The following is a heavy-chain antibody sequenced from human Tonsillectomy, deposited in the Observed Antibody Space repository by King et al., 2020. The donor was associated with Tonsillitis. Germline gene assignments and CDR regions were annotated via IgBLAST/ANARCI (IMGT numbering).Heavy chain of an antibody. V-gene: IGHV3-13*01. D-gene: IGHD6-19*01. CDR3: ARGGSAVAGEYDAFDI. CDR2: IGTASDT. J-gene: IGHJ3*02. Sequence: VQLVESGGGLVQPGGSLRLSCAGSGFSFSTYDMHWVRQATGKGLEWVSTIGTASDTYYSGSVKGRFTISRENDRSSLYLQINSMTAGDTAVYYCARGGSAVAGEYDAFDIWGQGTMVTVSS. CDR1: GFSFSTYD.